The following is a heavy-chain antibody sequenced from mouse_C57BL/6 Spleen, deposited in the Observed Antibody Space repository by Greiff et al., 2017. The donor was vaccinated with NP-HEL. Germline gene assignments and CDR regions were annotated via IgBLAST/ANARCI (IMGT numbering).Heavy chain of an antibody. D-gene: IGHD3-2*02. Sequence: QVQLQQPGAELVKPGASVKLSCKASGYTFTSYWMHWVKQRPGRGLEWIGRIDPNSGGTKYNEKFKSKATLTVDKPSSTAYMQLSSLTSEDFAVYYCARGDSSGYVYAMDYWGQGTSVTASS. J-gene: IGHJ4*01. CDR2: IDPNSGGT. V-gene: IGHV1-72*01. CDR1: GYTFTSYW. CDR3: ARGDSSGYVYAMDY.